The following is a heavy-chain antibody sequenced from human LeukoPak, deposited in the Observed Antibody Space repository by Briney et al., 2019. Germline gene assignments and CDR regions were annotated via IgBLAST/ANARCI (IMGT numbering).Heavy chain of an antibody. D-gene: IGHD2-8*01. CDR1: GFTFSSYA. CDR3: AKDRSCTNDICHGDFDY. J-gene: IGHJ4*02. V-gene: IGHV3-23*01. Sequence: GGSLRLSCAASGFTFSSYAVSWVSHAPGKGMEWVSSIRGSGGSTYSADSVKGRFTISRDNSKNTLYLQMNSLRAEDTALYYCAKDRSCTNDICHGDFDYWGQGTLVTVSS. CDR2: IRGSGGST.